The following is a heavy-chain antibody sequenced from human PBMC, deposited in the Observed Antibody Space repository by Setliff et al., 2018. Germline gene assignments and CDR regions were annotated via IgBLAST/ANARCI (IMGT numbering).Heavy chain of an antibody. CDR2: IYTSGST. D-gene: IGHD2-15*01. CDR3: AREFTYCSGGSCYSRFDP. CDR1: GGSISNYY. Sequence: SETLSLTCTVSGGSISNYYWTWIRQPPGKGLDWIGYIYTSGSTNYNPSLKSRVTISVDTSKNQLSLKLSSVTAADTAVYYCAREFTYCSGGSCYSRFDPWGQGTLVTVSS. J-gene: IGHJ5*02. V-gene: IGHV4-4*08.